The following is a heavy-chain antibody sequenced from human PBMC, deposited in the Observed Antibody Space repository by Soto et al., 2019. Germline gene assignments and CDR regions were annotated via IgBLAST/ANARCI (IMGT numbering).Heavy chain of an antibody. CDR2: ISAYNGNT. J-gene: IGHJ4*02. V-gene: IGHV1-18*01. CDR3: ARDLYPHPPSGIRRNYFDY. CDR1: GYTFTSYG. Sequence: ASVKVSCKASGYTFTSYGISWVRQAPGQGLEWMGWISAYNGNTNYAQKLQGRVTMTTDTSTSTAYMELRSLRSDDTAVYYCARDLYPHPPSGIRRNYFDYWGQGTLVTVSS.